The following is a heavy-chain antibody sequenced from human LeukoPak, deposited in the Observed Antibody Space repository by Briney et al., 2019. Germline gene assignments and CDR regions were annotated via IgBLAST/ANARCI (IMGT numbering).Heavy chain of an antibody. Sequence: GASVTVSCKASGYTFTSYAMNWVRQAPGQGLEWMGWISAYNGNTNYAQKLQGRVTMTTDTSTSTAYMELRSLRSDDTAVYYCARAPSSWFYYFDYWGQGTLVTVSS. CDR2: ISAYNGNT. CDR3: ARAPSSWFYYFDY. CDR1: GYTFTSYA. D-gene: IGHD6-13*01. J-gene: IGHJ4*02. V-gene: IGHV1-18*01.